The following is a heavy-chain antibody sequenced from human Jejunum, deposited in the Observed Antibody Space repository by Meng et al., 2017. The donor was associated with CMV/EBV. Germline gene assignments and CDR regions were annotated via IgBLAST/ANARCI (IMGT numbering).Heavy chain of an antibody. CDR2: IYIGSST. D-gene: IGHD1-26*01. CDR3: ARFSIVGRTNAFDI. CDR1: GFTVSTDY. J-gene: IGHJ3*02. Sequence: SGFTVSTDYMSWVRQAPGKGLEWVSSIYIGSSTDYADSVKGRFTISRDNPKNTLILQMNNLRPEDAALYYCARFSIVGRTNAFDIWGHGTMVTVSS. V-gene: IGHV3-53*01.